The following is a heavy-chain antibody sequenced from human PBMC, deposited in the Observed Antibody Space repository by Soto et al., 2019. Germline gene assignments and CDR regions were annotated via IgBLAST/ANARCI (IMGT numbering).Heavy chain of an antibody. D-gene: IGHD1-26*01. J-gene: IGHJ4*02. CDR2: INSGGST. CDR1: GYTFTRYY. Sequence: GGSVKVSCKASGYTFTRYYIHWALQAPGQGLEWMGLINSGGSTTYAQKFQGRVTMTRDTSTSTVYMELSSLRSEDTAVYYCARDRQVGASDLFDYWGQGTLVTVSS. V-gene: IGHV1-46*01. CDR3: ARDRQVGASDLFDY.